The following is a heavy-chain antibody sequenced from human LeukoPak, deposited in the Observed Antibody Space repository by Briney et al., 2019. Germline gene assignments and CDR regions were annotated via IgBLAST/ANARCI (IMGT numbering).Heavy chain of an antibody. V-gene: IGHV3-21*01. CDR1: GFTFSSYS. D-gene: IGHD3-3*01. CDR3: ARCARDDYDFWSGSQYYFDY. CDR2: ISSSSSYI. Sequence: KPGGSLRLSCAASGFTFSSYSMNWVRQAPGKGLEWVSSISSSSSYIYYADSVKGRFTISRDNAKNSLYLQMNSLRAEDTAVYHCARCARDDYDFWSGSQYYFDYWGQGTLVTVSS. J-gene: IGHJ4*02.